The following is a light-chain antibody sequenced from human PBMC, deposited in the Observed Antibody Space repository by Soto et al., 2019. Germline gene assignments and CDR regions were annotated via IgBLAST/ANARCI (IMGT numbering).Light chain of an antibody. V-gene: IGLV2-11*01. CDR1: SSDVGGYNY. Sequence: QSALTQPRSVSVSPGQSVTISCTGTSSDVGGYNYVSWYQHHPGKAPKLMIYDVSKRPSGVPDRFSGSKSGNTASLTISGLQAEDEADYYCCSYAGSSYVFGTGTKLTVL. CDR2: DVS. CDR3: CSYAGSSYV. J-gene: IGLJ1*01.